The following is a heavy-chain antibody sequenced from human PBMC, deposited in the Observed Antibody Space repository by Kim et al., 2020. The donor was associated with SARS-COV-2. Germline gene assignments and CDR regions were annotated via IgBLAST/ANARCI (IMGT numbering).Heavy chain of an antibody. J-gene: IGHJ4*02. V-gene: IGHV1-18*01. D-gene: IGHD3-3*01. CDR2: ISAYNGNT. CDR3: ARAYDFWSGYSILSADFDY. Sequence: ASVKVSCKASGYTFTSYGISWVRQAPGQGLEWMGWISAYNGNTNYAQKLQGRVTMTTDTSTSTAYMELRSLRSDDTAVYYCARAYDFWSGYSILSADFDYWGQGTLVTVSS. CDR1: GYTFTSYG.